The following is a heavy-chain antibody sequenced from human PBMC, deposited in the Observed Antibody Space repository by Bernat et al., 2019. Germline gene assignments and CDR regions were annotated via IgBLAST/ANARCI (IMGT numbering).Heavy chain of an antibody. CDR2: IRYDGSKK. D-gene: IGHD6-19*01. V-gene: IGHV3-30*02. Sequence: QVHLVESGGGVVQPGGSLRLSCAASGFTFSSFGMHWVRQAPGKGLESVALIRYDGSKKYYEDSVKGQVTRSRENSKNMLYLQMNSLRAEDTAVYYCAKSVYSSDNYGMDVWGQGTTVTVSS. CDR3: AKSVYSSDNYGMDV. J-gene: IGHJ6*02. CDR1: GFTFSSFG.